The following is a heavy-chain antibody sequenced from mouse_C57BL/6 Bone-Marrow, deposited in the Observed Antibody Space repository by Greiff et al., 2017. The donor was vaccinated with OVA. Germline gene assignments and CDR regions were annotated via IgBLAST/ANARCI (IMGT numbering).Heavy chain of an antibody. V-gene: IGHV1-85*01. Sequence: VKLVESGPELVKPGASVKLSCKASGYTFTSYDINWVKQRPGQGLEWIGWIYPRDGSTKYNEKFKGKATLTVDTSSSTAYMELHSLTSEDSAVYFCAGGNWAYWGQGTLVTVSA. J-gene: IGHJ3*01. D-gene: IGHD2-1*01. CDR1: GYTFTSYD. CDR3: AGGNWAY. CDR2: IYPRDGST.